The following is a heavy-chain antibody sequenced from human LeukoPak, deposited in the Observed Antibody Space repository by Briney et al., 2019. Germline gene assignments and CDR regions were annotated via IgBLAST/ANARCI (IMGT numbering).Heavy chain of an antibody. CDR2: INPNSGGT. Sequence: ASVKASCKASGYTFTGYYMHWVRQAPGQGLEWMGWINPNSGGTNYAQKFQGRVTMTRDTSISTAYMELSRLRSDDTAVYYCARATAAMVLYYMDVWGKGTTVTVSS. CDR3: ARATAAMVLYYMDV. D-gene: IGHD5-18*01. CDR1: GYTFTGYY. V-gene: IGHV1-2*02. J-gene: IGHJ6*03.